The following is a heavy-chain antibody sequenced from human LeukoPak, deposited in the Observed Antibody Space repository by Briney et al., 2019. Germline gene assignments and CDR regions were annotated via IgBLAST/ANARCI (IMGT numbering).Heavy chain of an antibody. Sequence: SVKVSCKASGGTFSSYTISWVRQAPGQGLEWMGRIIPILGIANYPQKFQGRVTITADKSTSTAYMELSSLRAEDTALYYCARGQEYFDSWGQGTLVTVSS. CDR3: ARGQEYFDS. V-gene: IGHV1-69*02. CDR1: GGTFSSYT. J-gene: IGHJ4*02. CDR2: IIPILGIA.